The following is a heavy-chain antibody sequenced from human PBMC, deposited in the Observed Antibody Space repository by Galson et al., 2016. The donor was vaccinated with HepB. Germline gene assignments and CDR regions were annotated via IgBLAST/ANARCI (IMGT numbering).Heavy chain of an antibody. J-gene: IGHJ5*02. CDR3: AKGVGGYSGYDFPPFDH. D-gene: IGHD5-12*01. CDR1: GFTFDDYT. V-gene: IGHV3-43*01. CDR2: ISWDGDIT. Sequence: SLRLSCAASGFTFDDYTMHWVRQSPGKGLEWVSLISWDGDITSYADSVRGRFTISRDNSKNSLYLQMNSLRTEDTALYYCAKGVGGYSGYDFPPFDHWGQGTLVTVSS.